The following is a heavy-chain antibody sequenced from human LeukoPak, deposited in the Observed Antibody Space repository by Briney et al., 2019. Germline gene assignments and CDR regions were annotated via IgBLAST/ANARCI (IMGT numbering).Heavy chain of an antibody. J-gene: IGHJ4*02. CDR1: GGTFSSYA. CDR3: ASPGDLDYGDSRFDY. V-gene: IGHV1-69*05. CDR2: IIPIFGTA. Sequence: SVKVSCKASGGTFSSYAISWVRQAPGQGLEWMGGIIPIFGTANYAQKFQGRVTITTDESTSTAYMELSSLRSEDTAVYYCASPGDLDYGDSRFDYWGQGTLVTVSS. D-gene: IGHD4-17*01.